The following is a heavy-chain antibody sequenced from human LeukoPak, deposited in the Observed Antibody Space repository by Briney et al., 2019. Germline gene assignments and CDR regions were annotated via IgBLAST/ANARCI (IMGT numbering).Heavy chain of an antibody. CDR2: TFPGDSEA. CDR3: ARHYSGYSSTHFDN. V-gene: IGHV5-51*01. D-gene: IGHD6-13*01. Sequence: GESLKISCRASGYTFSKYWIGWVRQMPGKGLEWMGLTFPGDSEARYSPSFQGQVTISADKSISTAYLQWSSLKASDTAMYYCARHYSGYSSTHFDNWGQGTLVTVSS. CDR1: GYTFSKYW. J-gene: IGHJ4*02.